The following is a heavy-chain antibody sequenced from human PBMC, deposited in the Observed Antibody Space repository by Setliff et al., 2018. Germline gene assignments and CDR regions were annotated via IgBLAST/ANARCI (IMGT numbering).Heavy chain of an antibody. CDR1: GASISSVNL. CDR2: INQSGST. Sequence: SETLSLTCAVSGASISSVNLWSWVRQPPGKGLEWIGEINQSGSTTYNPSLKGRVTISMDTSKNQFSLKLTSVTAADTAVYYCARDTYTIFGVVPSEAHAFDIWGQGTMVTVSS. V-gene: IGHV4-4*02. J-gene: IGHJ3*02. CDR3: ARDTYTIFGVVPSEAHAFDI. D-gene: IGHD3-3*01.